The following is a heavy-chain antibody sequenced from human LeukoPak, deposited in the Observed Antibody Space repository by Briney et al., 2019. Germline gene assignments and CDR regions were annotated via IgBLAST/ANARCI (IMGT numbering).Heavy chain of an antibody. J-gene: IGHJ1*01. CDR3: ATRGYSYGYGYLQH. CDR2: IYYSGST. CDR1: GGSISSGGYY. V-gene: IGHV4-31*03. Sequence: SETLSLTCTVSGGSISSGGYYWSWIRQHPGKGLEWIGYIYYSGSTYYNPSLKSRVTISVDTSKNQFSLKLSSVTAADTAVYYCATRGYSYGYGYLQHWGQGTLVTVSS. D-gene: IGHD5-18*01.